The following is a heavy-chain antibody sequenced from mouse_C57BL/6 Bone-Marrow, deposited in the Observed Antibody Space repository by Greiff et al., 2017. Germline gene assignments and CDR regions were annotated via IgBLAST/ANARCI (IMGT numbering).Heavy chain of an antibody. CDR2: IYPGDGDT. CDR3: ARPYYSNYVNAMDY. CDR1: GYAFSSSW. J-gene: IGHJ4*01. V-gene: IGHV1-82*01. Sequence: QVQLQQSGPELVKPGASVKISCKASGYAFSSSWMNWVKQRPGKGLEWIGRIYPGDGDTNYNGKFKGKATLTVDKSSSTAYMQLSSLTSEDSAVYYCARPYYSNYVNAMDYWGQGTSVTVSS. D-gene: IGHD2-5*01.